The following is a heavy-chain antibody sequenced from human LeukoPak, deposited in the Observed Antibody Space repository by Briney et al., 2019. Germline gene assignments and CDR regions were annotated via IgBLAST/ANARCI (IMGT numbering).Heavy chain of an antibody. CDR3: ARGLVYYDSSGYPRNDAFDI. CDR1: GFTVSSNY. Sequence: GGSLRLSCAAPGFTVSSNYMSWVRQAPGKGLEWVSVIYSGGSTYYADSVKGRFTISRDNSKNTLYLQMNSLRAEDTAVYYCARGLVYYDSSGYPRNDAFDIWGQGTMVTVSS. V-gene: IGHV3-66*01. CDR2: IYSGGST. D-gene: IGHD3-22*01. J-gene: IGHJ3*02.